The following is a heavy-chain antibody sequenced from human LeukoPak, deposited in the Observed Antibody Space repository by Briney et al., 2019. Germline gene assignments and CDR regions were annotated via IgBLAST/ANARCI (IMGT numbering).Heavy chain of an antibody. D-gene: IGHD4-23*01. CDR3: ARGDYGGWAKYFLH. J-gene: IGHJ1*01. Sequence: SVKVSCKASGGTFSTYSINWVRQAPGQGLEWMGGIIPMFGATNHALSFQGRVTFTADESTSTAYMELSSLRSEDTAVYYCARGDYGGWAKYFLHWGQGTLVIVSS. CDR2: IIPMFGAT. V-gene: IGHV1-69*13. CDR1: GGTFSTYS.